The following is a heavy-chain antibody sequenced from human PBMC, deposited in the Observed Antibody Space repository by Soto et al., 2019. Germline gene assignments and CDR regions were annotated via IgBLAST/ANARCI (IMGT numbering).Heavy chain of an antibody. CDR2: IYYSGTT. D-gene: IGHD3-10*01. CDR1: GRYLSNCY. J-gene: IGHJ4*02. Sequence: SETQSLTYTVSGRYLSNCYWSWLRQNPGKGLEWIGYIYYSGTTSYNPSLNSRVTISVDTSKNQFSLKLNSVTAADTAVHYCARESYYGSGATVVGYWGLGTLVTVSS. CDR3: ARESYYGSGATVVGY. V-gene: IGHV4-59*01.